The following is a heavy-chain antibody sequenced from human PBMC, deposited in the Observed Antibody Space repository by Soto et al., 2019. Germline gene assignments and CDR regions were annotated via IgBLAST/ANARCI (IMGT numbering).Heavy chain of an antibody. J-gene: IGHJ4*02. CDR1: GFIFTRYS. V-gene: IGHV3-21*06. Sequence: VGSVRLSCAASGFIFTRYSMNWVRQAPGKGLEWVSSISSTTNYIYYGDSMKGRFTISRDNAKNSLYLEMNSLRAEDTAVYYCARESEDLTSNFDYWGQGTLVTVSS. CDR2: ISSTTNYI. CDR3: ARESEDLTSNFDY.